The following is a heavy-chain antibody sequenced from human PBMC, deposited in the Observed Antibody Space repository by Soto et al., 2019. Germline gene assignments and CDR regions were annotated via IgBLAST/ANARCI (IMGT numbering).Heavy chain of an antibody. CDR1: LDSISSGAYS. CDR3: ARDGAWRGFDV. Sequence: QLQLQESGSGLVKPSQTLSLTCTVSLDSISSGAYSWSWIRQPPGKGLEWIGYISHSETTSYNPSRESRVTISVDRSNNQFSLRLNSLTAADTAVYYCARDGAWRGFDVWGQGTAVTVSS. CDR2: ISHSETT. V-gene: IGHV4-30-2*01. J-gene: IGHJ6*02. D-gene: IGHD1-26*01.